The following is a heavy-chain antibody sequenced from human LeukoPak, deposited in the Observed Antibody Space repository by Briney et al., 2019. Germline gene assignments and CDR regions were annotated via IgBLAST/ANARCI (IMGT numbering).Heavy chain of an antibody. D-gene: IGHD3-22*01. Sequence: GGSLRLSCAASGFTFSSYAMHWVRQAPSKGLEWVAVISYDGSNKYYADSVKGRFTISRDNSKNTLYLQMNSLRAEDTAVYYCAKAPKFYYDIQDYWGQGTLVTVSS. CDR3: AKAPKFYYDIQDY. CDR2: ISYDGSNK. V-gene: IGHV3-30-3*01. J-gene: IGHJ4*02. CDR1: GFTFSSYA.